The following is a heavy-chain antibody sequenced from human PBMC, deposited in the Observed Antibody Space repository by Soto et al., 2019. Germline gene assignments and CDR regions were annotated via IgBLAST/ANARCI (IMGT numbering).Heavy chain of an antibody. Sequence: GGSLRLSCAAFGFTFSDFYMSWIRQAPGKGLVWVSRINGDGSSTNYADSVRGRFTVSRDNAKNTLYLQINSLTAEDTAVYYCARGPFYGSSWGQGTLVTVSS. J-gene: IGHJ4*02. V-gene: IGHV3-74*01. D-gene: IGHD6-13*01. CDR1: GFTFSDFY. CDR3: ARGPFYGSS. CDR2: INGDGSST.